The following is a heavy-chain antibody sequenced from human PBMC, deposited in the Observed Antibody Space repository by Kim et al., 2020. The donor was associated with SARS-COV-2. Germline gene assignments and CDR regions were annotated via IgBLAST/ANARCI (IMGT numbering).Heavy chain of an antibody. CDR2: INHSGST. V-gene: IGHV4-34*01. Sequence: SETLSLTCAVYGGSFSGYYWSWIRQPPGKGLEWIGEINHSGSTNYNPSLKSRVTISVDTSKNQFSLKLSSVTAADTAVYYCASRWDSWGWFDPWGQGTLVTVSS. J-gene: IGHJ5*02. CDR3: ASRWDSWGWFDP. D-gene: IGHD6-13*01. CDR1: GGSFSGYY.